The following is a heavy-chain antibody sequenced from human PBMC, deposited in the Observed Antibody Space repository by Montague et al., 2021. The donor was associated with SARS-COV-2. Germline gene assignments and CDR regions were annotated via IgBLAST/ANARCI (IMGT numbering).Heavy chain of an antibody. CDR2: ISYDGSNK. Sequence: SLRLSCAASGSTFSSYDMHWVRQAPGKGLEWVAVISYDGSNKYYADSVKGRFTISRDNSKNTLHLQMNSLRAEDTAVYYCAKDVGLRNFFDYWGQGTLVTVSS. J-gene: IGHJ4*02. V-gene: IGHV3-30*18. CDR3: AKDVGLRNFFDY. CDR1: GSTFSSYD. D-gene: IGHD1-26*01.